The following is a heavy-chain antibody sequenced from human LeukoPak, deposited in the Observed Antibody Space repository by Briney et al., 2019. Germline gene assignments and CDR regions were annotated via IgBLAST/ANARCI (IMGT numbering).Heavy chain of an antibody. V-gene: IGHV1-2*02. Sequence: ASVKVSCKASGYTFTSYGISWVRQAPGQGLEWMGWINPNSGGTNYAQKFQGRVTMTRDTSISTAYMELSRLRSDDTAVYYCARDPSPYDSSGYYFDYFDYWGQGTLVTVSS. CDR3: ARDPSPYDSSGYYFDYFDY. J-gene: IGHJ4*02. CDR1: GYTFTSYG. D-gene: IGHD3-22*01. CDR2: INPNSGGT.